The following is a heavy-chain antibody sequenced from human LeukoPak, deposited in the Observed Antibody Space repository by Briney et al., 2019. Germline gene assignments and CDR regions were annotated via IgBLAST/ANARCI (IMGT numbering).Heavy chain of an antibody. CDR1: GITLSNYG. CDR3: ARGAGGGYDSSGYYYMVY. J-gene: IGHJ4*02. Sequence: SGGSLRLSCAVSGITLSNYGMSWVRQAPGKGLEWVAGLSGSGGGTNYADSVQGRFTISRDNPKNTLYLQMNSLRAEDTAVYFCARGAGGGYDSSGYYYMVYWGQGTLVTVSS. CDR2: LSGSGGGT. V-gene: IGHV3-23*01. D-gene: IGHD3-22*01.